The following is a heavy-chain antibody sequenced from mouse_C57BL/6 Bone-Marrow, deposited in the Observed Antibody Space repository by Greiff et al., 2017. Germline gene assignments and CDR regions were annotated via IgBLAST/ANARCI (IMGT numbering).Heavy chain of an antibody. CDR1: GFTFSDYY. Sequence: DVKLLESGGGLVQPGGSLKLSCAASGFTFSDYYMYWVRQPPEKRLEWVAYISNGGGSPYYPATVKGRFTISRDNAKNPLYLQMSRLKSEGTAMYYCAKHGPIYDYWGQGTLVTVSA. V-gene: IGHV5-12*01. D-gene: IGHD2-3*01. CDR3: AKHGPIYDY. CDR2: ISNGGGSP. J-gene: IGHJ3*01.